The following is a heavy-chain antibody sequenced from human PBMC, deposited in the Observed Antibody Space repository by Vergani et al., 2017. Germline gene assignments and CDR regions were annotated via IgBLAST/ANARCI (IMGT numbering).Heavy chain of an antibody. J-gene: IGHJ6*02. D-gene: IGHD6-19*01. CDR2: ISGSGGST. CDR3: AKGGYVAVAGRPYYYYYGMDV. Sequence: EVQLLESGGGLVQPGGSLRLSCAASGFTFSSCAMSWVRQAPGKGLEWVSAISGSGGSTYYADSVKGRFTISRDNSKNTLYLQMNSLRAEDTAVYYCAKGGYVAVAGRPYYYYYGMDVWGQGTTVTVS. CDR1: GFTFSSCA. V-gene: IGHV3-23*01.